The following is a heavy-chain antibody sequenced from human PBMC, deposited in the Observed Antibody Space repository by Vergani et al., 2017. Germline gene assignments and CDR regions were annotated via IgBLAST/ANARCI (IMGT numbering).Heavy chain of an antibody. CDR1: NYPISRGYF. CDR3: ARHGGSGNFYHLFDS. D-gene: IGHD3-10*01. Sequence: QVQLQESGPGLVKPSETLSPTCTVPNYPISRGYFGGWIRRPPGKGLEWIACFHHTGMTYNNPSLKSPVTISVDTSKNLTSLKLNSVTAADTALYYCARHGGSGNFYHLFDSWGQGAMVTVSS. J-gene: IGHJ4*02. CDR2: FHHTGMT. V-gene: IGHV4-38-2*02.